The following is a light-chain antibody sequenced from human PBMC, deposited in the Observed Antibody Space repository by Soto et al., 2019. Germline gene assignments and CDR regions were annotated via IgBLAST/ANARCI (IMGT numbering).Light chain of an antibody. J-gene: IGKJ3*01. V-gene: IGKV3-20*01. CDR2: GAS. CDR1: QSVSSSY. CDR3: QQYGSSPFT. Sequence: EIVLTQSPGTLSLSPGERATLSCRASQSVSSSYLAWYQQKPGQAPRLLIYGASSRATGIPDRFSGSGSGTDFTLTISRLEPEEFAVYYCQQYGSSPFTFGPGNKVDIK.